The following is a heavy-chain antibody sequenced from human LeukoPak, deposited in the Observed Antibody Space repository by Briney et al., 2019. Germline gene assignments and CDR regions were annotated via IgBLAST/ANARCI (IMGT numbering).Heavy chain of an antibody. CDR3: ARGGDGDARPEYYYYYYGMDV. CDR2: IVPILGIA. V-gene: IGHV1-69*04. J-gene: IGHJ6*02. D-gene: IGHD4-17*01. Sequence: SVKVSCKASGGTFSSYAISWVRQAPGQGLEWMGRIVPILGIANYAQKFQGRVTITADKSTSTAYMELSSLRSEDTAVYYCARGGDGDARPEYYYYYYGMDVWGQGTTVTVSS. CDR1: GGTFSSYA.